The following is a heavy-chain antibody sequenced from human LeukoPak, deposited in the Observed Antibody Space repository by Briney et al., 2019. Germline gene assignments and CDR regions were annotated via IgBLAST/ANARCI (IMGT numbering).Heavy chain of an antibody. V-gene: IGHV1-46*04. J-gene: IGHJ4*02. D-gene: IGHD6-19*01. CDR2: ISPSGDYT. CDR3: ARDNSGWSVDY. CDR1: GYTLTGYY. Sequence: ASVTVSCKASGYTLTGYYMHWVRQAPGQGLEWMGIISPSGDYTRYAQKLQGRVSMTLDTSTSTVYMELNSLEPEDTAMYYCARDNSGWSVDYWGQGTLVTVTS.